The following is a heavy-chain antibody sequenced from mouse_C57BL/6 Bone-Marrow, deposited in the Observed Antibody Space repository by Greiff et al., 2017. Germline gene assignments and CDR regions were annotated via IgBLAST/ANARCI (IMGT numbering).Heavy chain of an antibody. CDR1: GYTFTSYG. CDR2: IYPRSGNT. J-gene: IGHJ1*03. Sequence: VKLMESGAELARPGASVKLSCKASGYTFTSYGISWVKQRTGQGLEWIGEIYPRSGNTYSNEKFKGKAKLTADKSSSTAYIELRSLTSEDSAVYFCASGGDYYGSSYFWYFDVWGTGTTVTVSS. V-gene: IGHV1-81*01. D-gene: IGHD1-1*01. CDR3: ASGGDYYGSSYFWYFDV.